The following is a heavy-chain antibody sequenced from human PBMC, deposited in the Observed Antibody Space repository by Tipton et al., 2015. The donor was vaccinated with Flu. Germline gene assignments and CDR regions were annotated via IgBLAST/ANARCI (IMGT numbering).Heavy chain of an antibody. D-gene: IGHD6-19*01. Sequence: GEALGSYYWSWIRQPAGKGLEWIGRIYTSGITNYNPSLKSRVIMSVDTSKNQFSLNLTSVTAADTAVYYCARLYKSGGTWGQGTQVTVSS. CDR3: ARLYKSGGT. V-gene: IGHV4-4*07. CDR1: GEALGSYY. CDR2: IYTSGIT. J-gene: IGHJ4*02.